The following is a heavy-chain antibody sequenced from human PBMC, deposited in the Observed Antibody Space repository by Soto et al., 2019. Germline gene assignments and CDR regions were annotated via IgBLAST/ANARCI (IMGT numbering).Heavy chain of an antibody. CDR3: ARERLLSYYYYGMDV. Sequence: ASVKVSCKASGYTFTNFGISWVRQAPGQGLERMRWISAYNSNTNYAQNYQGRDTMTTDTSTSTAYMELSRLRSDDTAVYYCARERLLSYYYYGMDVWGQGTTVTVSS. D-gene: IGHD2-21*01. J-gene: IGHJ6*02. CDR2: ISAYNSNT. V-gene: IGHV1-18*01. CDR1: GYTFTNFG.